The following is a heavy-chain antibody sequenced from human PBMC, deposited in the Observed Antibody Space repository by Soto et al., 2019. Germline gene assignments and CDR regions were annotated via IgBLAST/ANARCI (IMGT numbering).Heavy chain of an antibody. CDR2: MRANSGDT. CDR1: GDIFTNFD. Sequence: QVQLVQPGAEVRKPGASVKVSCKASGDIFTNFDFNWGRQATGQGLEWLGWMRANSGDTGHDQKFQGRVSMTRDTSMSTAYMELSRLRAEDTAVYYCARYIYGQGFKAWGQGTLVFVSS. J-gene: IGHJ5*02. D-gene: IGHD3-3*02. V-gene: IGHV1-8*01. CDR3: ARYIYGQGFKA.